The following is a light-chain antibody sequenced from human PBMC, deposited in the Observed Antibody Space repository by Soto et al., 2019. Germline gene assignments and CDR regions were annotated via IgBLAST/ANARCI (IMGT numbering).Light chain of an antibody. Sequence: QSALTQPASVSGSPGQSITISCTGTSSDVGGYNYVSWYQQHPGKAPKLMIYEVSNRPSGVSNRFSGSKSGNTASLTISGLQAEDEADYYCSSYTSSSIDDVFGTGTKVNVL. CDR1: SSDVGGYNY. CDR3: SSYTSSSIDDV. CDR2: EVS. J-gene: IGLJ1*01. V-gene: IGLV2-14*01.